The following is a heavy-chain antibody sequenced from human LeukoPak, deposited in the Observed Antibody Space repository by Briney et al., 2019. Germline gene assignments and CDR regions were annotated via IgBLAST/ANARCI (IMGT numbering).Heavy chain of an antibody. CDR3: AREGATTAFDY. V-gene: IGHV3-21*01. J-gene: IGHJ4*02. CDR2: MSVSSGLI. Sequence: GGSLRLSCAASGFTFSFYSMNWVRQAPGKGLEWVSSMSVSSGLIYYADSVKGRFTVSRDNAKNSLYLQMNSLRAEDTAVYYCAREGATTAFDYWGQGTLVTVSS. CDR1: GFTFSFYS. D-gene: IGHD1-26*01.